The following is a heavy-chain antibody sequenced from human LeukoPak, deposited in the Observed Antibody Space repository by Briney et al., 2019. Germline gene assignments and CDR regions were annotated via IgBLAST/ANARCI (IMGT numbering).Heavy chain of an antibody. J-gene: IGHJ4*02. V-gene: IGHV1-8*01. CDR3: ARVSCSSTSCYDY. CDR1: GYTSTSYD. CDR2: MNPNSGNT. D-gene: IGHD2-2*01. Sequence: ASVKVSCKASGYTSTSYDINWVRQATGQGLEWMGWMNPNSGNTGYAQKFQGRVTMTRDTSISTAYMELSSLRSEDTAVYYCARVSCSSTSCYDYWGQGALVTVSS.